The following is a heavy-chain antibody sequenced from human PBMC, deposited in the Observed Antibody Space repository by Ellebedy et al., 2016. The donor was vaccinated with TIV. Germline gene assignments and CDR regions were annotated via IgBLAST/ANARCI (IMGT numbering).Heavy chain of an antibody. D-gene: IGHD3-10*01. V-gene: IGHV3-30*18. J-gene: IGHJ6*02. Sequence: GESLKISXAASGFTFSSYGMHWVRQAPGKGLEWVAVISYDGSNKYYADSVKGRFTISRDNSKNTLYLQMNSLRAEDTAVYYCAKDITMVRGRGMDVWGQGTTVTVSS. CDR1: GFTFSSYG. CDR3: AKDITMVRGRGMDV. CDR2: ISYDGSNK.